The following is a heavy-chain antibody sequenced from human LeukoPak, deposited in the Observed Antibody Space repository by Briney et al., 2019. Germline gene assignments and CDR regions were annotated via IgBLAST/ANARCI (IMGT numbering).Heavy chain of an antibody. V-gene: IGHV2-70*11. CDR3: ARYSLDSSGYGHAFDI. CDR2: IAWDDDK. CDR1: GFSLSSSGMC. D-gene: IGHD3-22*01. J-gene: IGHJ3*02. Sequence: SGPTLVNPTQTLTLTCTFSGFSLSSSGMCESWIRQPPGKALEWLARIAWDDDKYYSTSLKTRLTISKDTSKNQVVLTMTNMDPVDTATYYCARYSLDSSGYGHAFDIWGQGTMVSVSS.